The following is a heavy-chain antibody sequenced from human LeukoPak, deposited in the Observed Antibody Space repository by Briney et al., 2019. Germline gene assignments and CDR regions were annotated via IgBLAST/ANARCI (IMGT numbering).Heavy chain of an antibody. CDR1: GYTFTGYY. Sequence: ASVKVSCKASGYTFTGYYIHWVRQAPGQGLEWMAWINPDSGGTNYAQKLQGRVTMTTDTSTSTAYMELRSLRSDDTAVYYCARGYSSGWYNWFDPWGQGTLVTVSS. J-gene: IGHJ5*02. D-gene: IGHD6-19*01. CDR2: INPDSGGT. CDR3: ARGYSSGWYNWFDP. V-gene: IGHV1-2*02.